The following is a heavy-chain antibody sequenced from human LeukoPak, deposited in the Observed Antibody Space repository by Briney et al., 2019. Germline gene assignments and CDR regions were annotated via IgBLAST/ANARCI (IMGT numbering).Heavy chain of an antibody. CDR2: MSPSGTT. D-gene: IGHD3-22*01. J-gene: IGHJ4*02. CDR3: ARGQDDRSGTFDY. CDR1: GDSVSSGSYY. Sequence: SETLSLTCTASGDSVSSGSYYLSWIRQPPGTGLDWIAYMSPSGTTNYNPSLKSRVTTSVDTSRTQFSLRLSSVTAADTAVYYCARGQDDRSGTFDYWGQGTLVTVSS. V-gene: IGHV4-61*01.